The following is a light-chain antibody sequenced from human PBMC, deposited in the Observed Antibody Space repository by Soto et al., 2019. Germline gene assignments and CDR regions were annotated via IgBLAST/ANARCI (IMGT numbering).Light chain of an antibody. V-gene: IGLV2-14*01. CDR2: EVN. J-gene: IGLJ2*01. CDR1: SSDVGAYNY. CDR3: SSHTTSGLPGI. Sequence: QSVLTQPASVSGSPGQSITISCTGTSSDVGAYNYVSWYQQHPGKAPKLMIYEVNNRPSGVSNRFSGSKSANTASLTISGLQAEDEADYYCSSHTTSGLPGIFGGGTKLTVL.